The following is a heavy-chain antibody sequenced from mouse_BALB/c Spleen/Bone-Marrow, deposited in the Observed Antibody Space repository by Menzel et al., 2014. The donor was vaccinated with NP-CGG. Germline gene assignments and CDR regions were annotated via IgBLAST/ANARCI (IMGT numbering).Heavy chain of an antibody. J-gene: IGHJ1*01. Sequence: VQLQQSGTVLARPGASVKMSCKASGYSFTNYWLHWVKQRPGQGLEWIGAIYPGNSDTSYNQKFKGKAKLTAVTSASTAYMELSSLTNEDSVVYYCTRLGSSYDWYFDVWGAGTTVTVSS. CDR2: IYPGNSDT. CDR1: GYSFTNYW. D-gene: IGHD1-1*01. V-gene: IGHV1-5*01. CDR3: TRLGSSYDWYFDV.